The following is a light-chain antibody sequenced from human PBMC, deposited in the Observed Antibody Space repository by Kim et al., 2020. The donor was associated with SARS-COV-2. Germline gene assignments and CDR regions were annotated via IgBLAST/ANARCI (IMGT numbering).Light chain of an antibody. CDR2: DAS. V-gene: IGKV1-33*01. J-gene: IGKJ4*01. CDR3: QQFDNLPLT. CDR1: QDISNH. Sequence: DIQMTQSPSSLSASVGDRVTITCQASQDISNHLNWYQQKPGKAPQLLMYDASNLATGVPSRSSGSGSETDFTFTISSLQPEDIATYYCQQFDNLPLTFGGGTKVDIK.